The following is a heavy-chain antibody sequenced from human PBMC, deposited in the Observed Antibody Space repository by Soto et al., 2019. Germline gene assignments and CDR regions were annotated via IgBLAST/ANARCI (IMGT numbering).Heavy chain of an antibody. J-gene: IGHJ4*02. CDR3: ARSDHYYYDSSGYWDY. CDR2: IYYSGST. D-gene: IGHD3-22*01. CDR1: GGSISSYY. Sequence: SETLSLTCTVSGGSISSYYWSWIRQPPGKGLEWIGYIYYSGSTNYNPSLKSRLTISVDTSKNQFSLKLSSVTAADAAVYYCARSDHYYYDSSGYWDYWGQGTLVTVSS. V-gene: IGHV4-59*08.